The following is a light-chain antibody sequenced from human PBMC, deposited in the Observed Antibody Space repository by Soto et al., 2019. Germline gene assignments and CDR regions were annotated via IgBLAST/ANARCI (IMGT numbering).Light chain of an antibody. CDR1: QSIRSW. Sequence: DIQMTQSPSTLSASVGDRVTITCRASQSIRSWLAWYQQKPGTAPKLLIYKASTLQSGVPARFSGRGSGTEFTLTTSSLQPDDSATYYCQQYNDNWTFGQGTKVEIK. CDR3: QQYNDNWT. V-gene: IGKV1-5*03. CDR2: KAS. J-gene: IGKJ1*01.